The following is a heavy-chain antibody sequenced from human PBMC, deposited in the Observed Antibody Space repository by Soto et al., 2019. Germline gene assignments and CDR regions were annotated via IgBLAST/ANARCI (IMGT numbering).Heavy chain of an antibody. J-gene: IGHJ4*02. CDR1: GFTFSSYG. V-gene: IGHV3-30*18. D-gene: IGHD6-19*01. Sequence: QVQLVESGGGVVQPGRSLRLSCAASGFTFSSYGMHWVRQAPGKGLEWVAVISYDGSNKYYADSVKGRFTISRDNSKNTLYLKMNSLRAEDTDVYYCAKDYRSAIIDYWGQGTLVTVSS. CDR3: AKDYRSAIIDY. CDR2: ISYDGSNK.